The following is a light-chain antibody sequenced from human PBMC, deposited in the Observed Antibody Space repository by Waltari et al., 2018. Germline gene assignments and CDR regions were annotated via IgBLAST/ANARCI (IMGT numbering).Light chain of an antibody. J-gene: IGKJ2*01. CDR1: QRISSY. V-gene: IGKV1-39*01. CDR3: QQSYTAPHT. CDR2: ATS. Sequence: DVQMTQSPSSLSASVGEKVTITCRASQRISSYLNWYQQKPGKAPKLLISATSRLESGVPLRFSGSESGTDFRLTINSLQPEDFATYFCQQSYTAPHTFGQGTTVEIK.